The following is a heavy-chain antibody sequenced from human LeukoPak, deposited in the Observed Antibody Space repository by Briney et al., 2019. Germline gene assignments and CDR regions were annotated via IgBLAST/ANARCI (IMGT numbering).Heavy chain of an antibody. D-gene: IGHD2-2*01. J-gene: IGHJ6*02. CDR1: GGTFSSYA. Sequence: GASVKVSCKASGGTFSSYAISWVRQAPGQGLEWMGGIIPIFGTANYAQKFQGRVTITADESTSTAYMELSSLRSEDTAVYYCASPGGAGTSPPTDYYGMDVWGQGTTVTVSS. CDR2: IIPIFGTA. V-gene: IGHV1-69*13. CDR3: ASPGGAGTSPPTDYYGMDV.